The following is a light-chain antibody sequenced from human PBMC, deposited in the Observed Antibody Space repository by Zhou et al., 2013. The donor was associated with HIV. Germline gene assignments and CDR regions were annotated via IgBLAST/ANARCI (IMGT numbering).Light chain of an antibody. CDR3: QKYNSAPAKST. Sequence: DIQMTQSPSSLSASVGDRVTITCRASQGISNYLAWYQQKPGKVPKLLIYAASTLQSGVPSRFSGSGSGTDFTLTISSLQPEDVATYYCQKYNSAPAKSTFGPGTKVDIK. J-gene: IGKJ3*01. CDR2: AAS. CDR1: QGISNY. V-gene: IGKV1-27*01.